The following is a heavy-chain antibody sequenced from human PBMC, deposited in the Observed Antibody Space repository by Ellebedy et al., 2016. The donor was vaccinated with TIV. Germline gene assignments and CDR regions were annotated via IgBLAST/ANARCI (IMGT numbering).Heavy chain of an antibody. J-gene: IGHJ5*02. Sequence: SVKVSCXASGGTFSSYAISWVRQAPGQGLEWMGRIIPILGIANYAQKFQGRVTITADKSTSTAYMELSSLRSEDTAVYYCARCLDTTGLHYYGSGATKLDPWGQGTLVTVSS. CDR1: GGTFSSYA. V-gene: IGHV1-69*04. CDR2: IIPILGIA. D-gene: IGHD3-10*01. CDR3: ARCLDTTGLHYYGSGATKLDP.